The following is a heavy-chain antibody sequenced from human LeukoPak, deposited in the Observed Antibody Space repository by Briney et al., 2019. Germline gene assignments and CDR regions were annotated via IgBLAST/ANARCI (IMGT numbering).Heavy chain of an antibody. CDR1: GGFFSGYY. V-gene: IGHV4-34*01. CDR3: AWGSGSYTYYFDY. D-gene: IGHD3-10*01. J-gene: IGHJ4*02. Sequence: SETLSLTCAVYGGFFSGYYWSWIRQPPGKGLEWIGEINHSGSPNYNPSLKSRVPISVETPKNQYSLKLSPVTAADTAVYYCAWGSGSYTYYFDYWGQGTLVTVSS. CDR2: INHSGSP.